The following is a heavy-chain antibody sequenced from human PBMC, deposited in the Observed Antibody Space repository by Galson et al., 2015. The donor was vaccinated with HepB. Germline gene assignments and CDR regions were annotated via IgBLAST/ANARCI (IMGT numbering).Heavy chain of an antibody. D-gene: IGHD4-17*01. CDR3: AREGYYGDSYFDF. J-gene: IGHJ4*02. CDR1: GFTFSSYS. CDR2: ISSSSSYI. Sequence: SLRLSCAASGFTFSSYSMNWVRQAPGKGLEWVSSISSSSSYIYYADSVKGRFTISRDNAKNSLYLQMNSLRAEDTAVYYCAREGYYGDSYFDFWGQGTLVTVSS. V-gene: IGHV3-21*01.